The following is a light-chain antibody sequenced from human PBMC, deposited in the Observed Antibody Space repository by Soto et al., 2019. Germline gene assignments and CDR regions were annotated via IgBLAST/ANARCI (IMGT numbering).Light chain of an antibody. CDR2: EGS. CDR1: SSDVGVYNL. CDR3: SSYAGCSILL. J-gene: IGLJ2*01. Sequence: QSALTQPASVSGSPGQSITISCTGTSSDVGVYNLVSWYQQHPDKAPKLMIYEGSKRPSGVSTRFSGSKSGNTATLTISGLLAEDEADYYCSSYAGCSILLFGGGNKLTVL. V-gene: IGLV2-23*01.